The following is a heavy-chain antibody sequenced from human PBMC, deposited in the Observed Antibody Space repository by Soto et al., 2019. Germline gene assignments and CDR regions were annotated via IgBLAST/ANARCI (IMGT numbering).Heavy chain of an antibody. D-gene: IGHD6-19*01. CDR1: GFTFSDYY. Sequence: PGGSLRLSCAASGFTFSDYYMSWIRQAPGKGLEWVSYISSSSSYTNYADSVKGRFTISRDNAKNSLYLQMNSLRAEDTAVYYCARGVYSSGWYGYYGMDVWGQGTTVTVSS. CDR2: ISSSSSYT. CDR3: ARGVYSSGWYGYYGMDV. V-gene: IGHV3-11*06. J-gene: IGHJ6*02.